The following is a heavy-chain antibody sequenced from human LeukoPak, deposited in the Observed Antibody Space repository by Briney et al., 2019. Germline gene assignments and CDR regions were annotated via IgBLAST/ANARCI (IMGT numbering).Heavy chain of an antibody. CDR2: INQDGSET. D-gene: IGHD6-13*01. CDR3: ARDPHARGGHSSSWYY. J-gene: IGHJ4*02. V-gene: IGHV3-7*01. Sequence: PGGSLRLSCAASGFTFSKYWMNWVRQAPGKGLEWVANINQDGSETHYVDSVKGRFTISRDNAKNSLFLQMNSLRAEDTAVYYCARDPHARGGHSSSWYYWGQGTLVTVSS. CDR1: GFTFSKYW.